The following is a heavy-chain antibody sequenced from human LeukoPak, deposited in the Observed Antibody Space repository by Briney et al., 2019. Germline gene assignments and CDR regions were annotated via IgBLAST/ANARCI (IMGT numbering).Heavy chain of an antibody. D-gene: IGHD3-3*01. CDR3: ARDESGYDFWSGYYRPFDY. Sequence: VASVKVSCKASGYTFTGYYMHWVRQAPGQGLEWMGWINPNSGGTNYAQKFQGWVTMTRDTSISTACMELSRLRSDDTAVYYCARDESGYDFWSGYYRPFDYWGQGTLVTVSS. CDR2: INPNSGGT. J-gene: IGHJ4*02. V-gene: IGHV1-2*04. CDR1: GYTFTGYY.